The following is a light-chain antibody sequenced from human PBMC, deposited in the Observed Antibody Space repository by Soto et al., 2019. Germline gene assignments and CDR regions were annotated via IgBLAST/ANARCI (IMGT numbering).Light chain of an antibody. V-gene: IGKV3-20*01. CDR3: QQYGSSPWT. J-gene: IGKJ1*01. CDR1: QSVSSSY. CDR2: GSS. Sequence: EIVLTQSPGTLSLSPGEGATLSCSASQSVSSSYLAWYQQKPGQAPRLLIYGSSSRATGIPDRFSGSGSGTDFTLAISSPEPEDFAVYFCQQYGSSPWTIGQGTNVEIK.